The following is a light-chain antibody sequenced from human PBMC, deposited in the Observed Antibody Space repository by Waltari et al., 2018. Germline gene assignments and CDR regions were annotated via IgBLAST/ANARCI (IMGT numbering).Light chain of an antibody. CDR3: QQYNNWPRT. CDR1: RNVNSN. CDR2: GAS. Sequence: EIVMTQSPATLSVSQGERATLSCRASRNVNSNLAWYQQKPGQAPRLLIYGASNRATGFTARFSGSGSGTDFTLTINSLQSEDFAVYYCQQYNNWPRTFGQGTKVEI. J-gene: IGKJ1*01. V-gene: IGKV3-15*01.